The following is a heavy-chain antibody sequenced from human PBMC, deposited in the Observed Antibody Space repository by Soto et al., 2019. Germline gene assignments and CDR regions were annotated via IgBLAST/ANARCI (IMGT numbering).Heavy chain of an antibody. D-gene: IGHD3-3*01. CDR1: GGSFSGYY. CDR3: ARGPLFWSGYHYYYYMDV. V-gene: IGHV4-34*01. Sequence: QVQLQQWGAGLLKPSETLSLTCAVYGGSFSGYYWSWIRQPPGKGLEWIGEINHSGSTNYNPSLKSRVTISVDTSKNPFSLKLSSVTAADTAVYYCARGPLFWSGYHYYYYMDVWGKGTTVTVSS. CDR2: INHSGST. J-gene: IGHJ6*03.